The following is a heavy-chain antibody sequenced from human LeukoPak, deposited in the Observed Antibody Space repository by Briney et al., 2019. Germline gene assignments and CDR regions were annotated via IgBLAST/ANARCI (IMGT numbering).Heavy chain of an antibody. CDR3: ASLGLGWNDERVGDP. V-gene: IGHV3-30-3*01. CDR1: GFTFSSYA. CDR2: ISYDGSNK. D-gene: IGHD1-1*01. J-gene: IGHJ5*02. Sequence: PGGSLRLSCAASGFTFSSYAMHWVRQAPGKGLEWVAVISYDGSNKYYADSVKGRFTISRDNSKNTLYLQMNSLRAEDTAVYYCASLGLGWNDERVGDPWGQGTLVTVSS.